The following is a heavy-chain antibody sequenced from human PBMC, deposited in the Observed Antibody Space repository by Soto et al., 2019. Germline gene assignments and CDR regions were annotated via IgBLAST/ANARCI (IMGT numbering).Heavy chain of an antibody. J-gene: IGHJ4*02. CDR3: TTEFDYYDSSGYYYATDY. Sequence: SETLSLTCAVSGGSISSGGYSWSWIRQPPGKGLEWIGYIYHSGSTYYNPSLKSRVTISVDRSKNQFSLKLSSVTAADTAVYYCTTEFDYYDSSGYYYATDYWGQGALVTVSS. CDR2: IYHSGST. V-gene: IGHV4-30-2*01. CDR1: GGSISSGGYS. D-gene: IGHD3-22*01.